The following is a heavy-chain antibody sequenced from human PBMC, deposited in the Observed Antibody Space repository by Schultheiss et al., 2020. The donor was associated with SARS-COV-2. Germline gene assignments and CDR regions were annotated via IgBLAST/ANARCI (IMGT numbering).Heavy chain of an antibody. Sequence: GGSLRLSCAASGFTFSSYSMNWVRQAPGKGLEWVSSISSSSSYIYYADSVKGRFTISRDNSKNTLYLQMNSLRAEDTAVYYCARELSRVAAAGTENQASRLRRVHVGMDVWGQGTTVTVSS. CDR2: ISSSSSYI. V-gene: IGHV3-21*01. CDR3: ARELSRVAAAGTENQASRLRRVHVGMDV. J-gene: IGHJ6*02. CDR1: GFTFSSYS. D-gene: IGHD6-13*01.